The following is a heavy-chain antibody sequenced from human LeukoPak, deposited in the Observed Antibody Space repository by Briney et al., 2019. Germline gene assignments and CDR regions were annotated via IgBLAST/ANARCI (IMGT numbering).Heavy chain of an antibody. CDR2: IIPIFGTA. CDR1: GGTFSSYA. Sequence: SVKVSCKASGGTFSSYAISWVRQAPGQGLEWMGGIIPIFGTANYAQKFQGRVTITADESTSTAYMELSSLRSEDTAVYYCARGERSLSWYDAFDIWGQGTMVTVSS. V-gene: IGHV1-69*13. D-gene: IGHD6-13*01. J-gene: IGHJ3*02. CDR3: ARGERSLSWYDAFDI.